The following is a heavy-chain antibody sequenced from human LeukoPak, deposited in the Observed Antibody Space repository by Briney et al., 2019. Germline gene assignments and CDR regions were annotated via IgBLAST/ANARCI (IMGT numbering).Heavy chain of an antibody. V-gene: IGHV3-7*01. D-gene: IGHD6-13*01. J-gene: IGHJ4*02. CDR2: IKQDGGEK. Sequence: GGSLRLSCAASGFTVSSNYMSWVRQAPGKGLEWVAKIKQDGGEKYYVDSVKGRFTISRDNAKNSLYLQMNSLRAEDTAVYYCAGDLYSSSWNPPIDYWGQGTLVTVSS. CDR1: GFTVSSNY. CDR3: AGDLYSSSWNPPIDY.